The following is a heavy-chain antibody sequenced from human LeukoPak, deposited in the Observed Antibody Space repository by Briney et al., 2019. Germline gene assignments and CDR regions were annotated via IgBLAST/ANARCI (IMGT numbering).Heavy chain of an antibody. CDR1: GYTFTGYY. CDR3: AREGPYSDSSRSRFDY. V-gene: IGHV1-2*02. D-gene: IGHD6-6*01. CDR2: INPNSGGT. J-gene: IGHJ4*02. Sequence: GASVKVSCKASGYTFTGYYMFWVRQAPGQGLEWMGWINPNSGGTNYAQKFQGRVTMTRDTSISTAYMELSRLRSEDTAVYYCAREGPYSDSSRSRFDYWGQGTLVTVSS.